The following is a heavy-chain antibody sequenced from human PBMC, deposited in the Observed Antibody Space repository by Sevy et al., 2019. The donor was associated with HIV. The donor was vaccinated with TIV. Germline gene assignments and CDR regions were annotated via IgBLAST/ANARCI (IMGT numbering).Heavy chain of an antibody. CDR3: ARMGDYYDSSGYYPLKF. V-gene: IGHV1-2*02. D-gene: IGHD3-22*01. CDR1: GYTFTAYY. CDR2: INPNSGGT. J-gene: IGHJ4*02. Sequence: ASVKVSCKASGYTFTAYYIHWVRQAPGQGLEWMGWINPNSGGTYFAKKFQDSVTLTTDTSVNTAYMELRSLRFDDTAVYYCARMGDYYDSSGYYPLKFWGQGTLVTLSS.